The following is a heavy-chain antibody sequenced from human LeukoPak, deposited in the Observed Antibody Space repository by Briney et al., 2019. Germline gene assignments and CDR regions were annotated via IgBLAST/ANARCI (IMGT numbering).Heavy chain of an antibody. D-gene: IGHD3-10*01. V-gene: IGHV3-9*01. CDR3: VKDWTSMIRGGEL. CDR2: ISWNSGSI. CDR1: GFTFDDYA. J-gene: IGHJ2*01. Sequence: PGRSLRLSCAASGFTFDDYAMHWVRQAPGKGLEWVSGISWNSGSIGYADSVKGRFTIARDNAKNSLYLQMNSPRAEDTALYHCVKDWTSMIRGGELWGRGTLVTVAS.